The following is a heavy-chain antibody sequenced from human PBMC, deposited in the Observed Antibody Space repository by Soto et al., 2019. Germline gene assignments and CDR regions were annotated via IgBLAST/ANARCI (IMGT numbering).Heavy chain of an antibody. J-gene: IGHJ6*02. CDR2: MNHNRGNT. V-gene: IGHV1-8*01. Sequence: QVQLVQSGAEVKKPGASEKVSCKASGYTFTSYDINWVRQDTGQGLVWTGWMNHNRGNTGYAQKFQGRVTMTRNTAISTAYLALSTLRSSYTAVYYCARATSYGMDVWGQGTTVTVSS. CDR1: GYTFTSYD. CDR3: ARATSYGMDV.